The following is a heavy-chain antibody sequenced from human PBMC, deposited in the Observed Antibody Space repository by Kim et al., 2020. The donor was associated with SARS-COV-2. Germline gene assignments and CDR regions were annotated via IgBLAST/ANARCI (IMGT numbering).Heavy chain of an antibody. D-gene: IGHD3-22*01. CDR2: IRSKAYGGIT. CDR3: TRDFGTYYYDSSGYRDFDY. CDR1: GFTFGDYA. J-gene: IGHJ4*02. V-gene: IGHV3-49*04. Sequence: GGSLRLSCTASGFTFGDYAMSWVRQAPGKGLEWVGFIRSKAYGGITEYAASVKGRFTISRDDSKSIAYLQMNSLKTEDTAVYYCTRDFGTYYYDSSGYRDFDYWGQGTLVTVSS.